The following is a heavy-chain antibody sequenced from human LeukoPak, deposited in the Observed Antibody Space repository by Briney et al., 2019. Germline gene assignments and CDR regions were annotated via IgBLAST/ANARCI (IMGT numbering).Heavy chain of an antibody. CDR3: ARDFPAGYLWFGELLAGRGGWFDP. CDR2: IYYTGST. V-gene: IGHV4-59*12. J-gene: IGHJ5*02. D-gene: IGHD3-10*01. CDR1: GDSISNYY. Sequence: SETLSLTCTVSGDSISNYYWNWIRQPPGKGLEWIGYIYYTGSTNYNPSLKSRVTISVDTSKNQFSLKLSSVTAADTAVYYCARDFPAGYLWFGELLAGRGGWFDPWGQGTLVTVSS.